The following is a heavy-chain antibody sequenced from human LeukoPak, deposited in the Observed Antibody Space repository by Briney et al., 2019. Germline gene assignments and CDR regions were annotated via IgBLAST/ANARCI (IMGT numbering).Heavy chain of an antibody. CDR1: GFTFSGYS. CDR3: ARDRAVKARIGGMDV. D-gene: IGHD5-24*01. J-gene: IGHJ6*02. Sequence: GGSLRLSCEASGFTFSGYSMNWVRQAPGKGLEWVSYISESSSHTYNADSVKGRFTISRDSAKNSLYLQMNSLRVEDTGIYYCARDRAVKARIGGMDVWGQGTTVTVSS. V-gene: IGHV3-21*06. CDR2: ISESSSHT.